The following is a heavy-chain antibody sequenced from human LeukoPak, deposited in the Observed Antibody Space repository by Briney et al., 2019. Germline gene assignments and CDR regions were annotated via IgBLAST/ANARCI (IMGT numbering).Heavy chain of an antibody. CDR1: GGSISSGSYY. Sequence: SQTLSLTCTVSGGSISSGSYYWSWIRQPAGKGLEWIGRIYTSGSTNYNPSLKSRVTISVDTSKNQFSLKLSSVTAADTAVYYCARGPPKARITIFGVVIISRHYFDYWGQGTLVTVSS. D-gene: IGHD3-3*01. J-gene: IGHJ4*02. CDR3: ARGPPKARITIFGVVIISRHYFDY. V-gene: IGHV4-61*02. CDR2: IYTSGST.